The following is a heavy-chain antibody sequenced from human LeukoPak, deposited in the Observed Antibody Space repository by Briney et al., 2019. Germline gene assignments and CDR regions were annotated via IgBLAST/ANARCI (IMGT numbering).Heavy chain of an antibody. V-gene: IGHV4-38-2*02. Sequence: PSETLSLTCTVSGYSISRGYYWGWIRQPPGKGLEWIGNIHHSGSTYYNPSLKSRVTISVDMSKNQFSLQLSSVTAADTAVYYCARASGYSYGWNWFDPWGQGTLVTASS. D-gene: IGHD5-18*01. CDR1: GYSISRGYY. J-gene: IGHJ5*02. CDR2: IHHSGST. CDR3: ARASGYSYGWNWFDP.